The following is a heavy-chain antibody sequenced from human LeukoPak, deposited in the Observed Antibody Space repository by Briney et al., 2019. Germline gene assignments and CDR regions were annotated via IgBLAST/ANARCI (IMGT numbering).Heavy chain of an antibody. J-gene: IGHJ6*03. V-gene: IGHV3-48*02. Sequence: GGSLRLSCAASGFTFSSYSMNWVRQAPGKGLEWVPYISSSSSTIYYADSVKGRLTISRDNAKNSLYLQMNSLRDEDTAVYYCARDDRRSGGSWDYYYYYYMDVWGKGTTVTVSS. CDR3: ARDDRRSGGSWDYYYYYYMDV. D-gene: IGHD2-15*01. CDR1: GFTFSSYS. CDR2: ISSSSSTI.